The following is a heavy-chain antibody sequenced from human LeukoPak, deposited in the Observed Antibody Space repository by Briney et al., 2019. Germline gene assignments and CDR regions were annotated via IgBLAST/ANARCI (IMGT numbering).Heavy chain of an antibody. D-gene: IGHD3-22*01. V-gene: IGHV3-7*01. CDR2: IKQDGSEK. CDR1: GFTFSSYW. CDR3: AREDSRGAIDY. J-gene: IGHJ4*02. Sequence: PGGSLRLSCAASGFTFSSYWMSWVRQAPGKGLEGVANIKQDGSEKYYVDSVKGRFTISRDNAKNSLYLQMNSLRAEDTAVYYCAREDSRGAIDYWGQGTLVTVSS.